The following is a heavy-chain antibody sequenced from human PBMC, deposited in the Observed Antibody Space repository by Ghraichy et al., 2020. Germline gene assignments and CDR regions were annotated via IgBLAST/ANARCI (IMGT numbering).Heavy chain of an antibody. V-gene: IGHV4-34*08. J-gene: IGHJ3*02. CDR3: AISRSQWLGAFDI. Sequence: TLSLTCVVSGVTSNTYYWTWIRQPPGKGLEWIGEINYSGYITYNPSLKSRVTLSLDTSKSQFSLNLTSVTAADTAVNYCAISRSQWLGAFDIWGQGTMVTVSS. D-gene: IGHD3-22*01. CDR2: INYSGYI. CDR1: GVTSNTYY.